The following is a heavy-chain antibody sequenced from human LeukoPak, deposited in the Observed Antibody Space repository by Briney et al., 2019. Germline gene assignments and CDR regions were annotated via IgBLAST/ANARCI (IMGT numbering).Heavy chain of an antibody. CDR3: ARGSWSFSLRQNYYYYYDMDV. CDR1: GYTFTGYY. D-gene: IGHD3-10*01. V-gene: IGHV1-2*02. CDR2: INPNSGGT. J-gene: IGHJ6*03. Sequence: ASVKVSCKASGYTFTGYYMHWVRQAPGQGLEWMGWINPNSGGTNYAQKFQGRVTMTRDTSISTAYMELSRLRSDDTAVYYCARGSWSFSLRQNYYYYYDMDVWGKGTTVTISS.